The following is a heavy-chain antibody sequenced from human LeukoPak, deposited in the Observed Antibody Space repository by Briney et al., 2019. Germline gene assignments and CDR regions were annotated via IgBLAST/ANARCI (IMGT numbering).Heavy chain of an antibody. J-gene: IGHJ5*02. Sequence: GGSLRLSCAASAFTLSSYWMHWVRQAPGKGRVWVSRISSDGSSTTYADSVKGRFTISRDNAMNTAYLQMNSLRVEDTAVYYCTRVPVGSNGWFDPWGQGTLVTVSS. CDR2: ISSDGSST. CDR1: AFTLSSYW. CDR3: TRVPVGSNGWFDP. D-gene: IGHD4-23*01. V-gene: IGHV3-74*01.